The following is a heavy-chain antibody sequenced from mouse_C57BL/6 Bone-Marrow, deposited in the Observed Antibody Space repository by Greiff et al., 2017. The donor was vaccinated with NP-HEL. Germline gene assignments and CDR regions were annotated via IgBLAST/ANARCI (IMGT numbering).Heavy chain of an antibody. CDR3: ARSGDYDGVDY. CDR1: GYTFTSYW. V-gene: IGHV1-52*01. Sequence: QVQLQQPGAELVRPGSSVKLSCKASGYTFTSYWMHWVKQRPIQSLEWIGNIDPSDSETHYNQKFKDKATLTVDKSSSTAYMQLSSLTSEDSAVYYCARSGDYDGVDYWGQGTTLTVSS. CDR2: IDPSDSET. D-gene: IGHD2-4*01. J-gene: IGHJ2*01.